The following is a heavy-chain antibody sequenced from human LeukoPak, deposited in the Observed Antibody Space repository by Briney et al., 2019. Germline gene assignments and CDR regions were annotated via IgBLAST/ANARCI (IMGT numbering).Heavy chain of an antibody. CDR1: GLTFSSYW. V-gene: IGHV3-74*01. D-gene: IGHD6-13*01. J-gene: IGHJ4*02. CDR2: INSDGSST. Sequence: PVGTLRLSCAASGLTFSSYWMHWVRQAPGKGLVWVARINSDGSSTTYADSVKGRFPISRDNAKHPLHLQMNSLRAEHTAVYYCAKRLGDSSPLHYWRQGTLVIVSS. CDR3: AKRLGDSSPLHY.